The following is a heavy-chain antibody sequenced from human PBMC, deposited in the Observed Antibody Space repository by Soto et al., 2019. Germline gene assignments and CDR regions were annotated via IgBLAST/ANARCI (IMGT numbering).Heavy chain of an antibody. CDR3: ARHITNNVGYYYGMDV. CDR2: IYYSGST. V-gene: IGHV4-59*08. Sequence: SETLSLTCSVSGGSISSYYWSWIRQPPGKGLEWIGYIYYSGSTNYNPSLKSRVTISVDTSKNQFSLKLSSVTAADAAVYYCARHITNNVGYYYGMDVWGQGTTVTVSS. CDR1: GGSISSYY. D-gene: IGHD2-21*01. J-gene: IGHJ6*02.